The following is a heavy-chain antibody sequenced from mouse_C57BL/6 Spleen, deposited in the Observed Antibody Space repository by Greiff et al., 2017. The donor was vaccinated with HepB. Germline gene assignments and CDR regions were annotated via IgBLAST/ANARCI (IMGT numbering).Heavy chain of an antibody. D-gene: IGHD2-14*01. CDR2: IDPSDSET. CDR1: GYTFTSYW. CDR3: ARDGRYDFDY. V-gene: IGHV1-52*01. J-gene: IGHJ2*01. Sequence: QVQLQQPGAELVRPGSSVKLSCKASGYTFTSYWMHWVKQRPIQGLEWIGNIDPSDSETHYNQKFKDKATLTVDKSSSTAYMQLSSLASEDAAVYYCARDGRYDFDYWGQGTTVTVSS.